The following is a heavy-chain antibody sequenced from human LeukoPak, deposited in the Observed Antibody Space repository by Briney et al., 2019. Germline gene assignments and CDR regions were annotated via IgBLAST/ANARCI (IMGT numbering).Heavy chain of an antibody. CDR2: IYYSGST. CDR1: GGSISSSSYY. Sequence: SETLSLTCTVSGGSISSSSYYWSWIRQPPGKGLEWIGSIYYSGSTYYNSSLKSRVTISVDSSKNQFSLKLSSVTAADTAVYYCARDPALEGTEDYRDFGGVESVDAFDVWGQGTMVTVFS. J-gene: IGHJ3*01. CDR3: ARDPALEGTEDYRDFGGVESVDAFDV. D-gene: IGHD4-23*01. V-gene: IGHV4-39*07.